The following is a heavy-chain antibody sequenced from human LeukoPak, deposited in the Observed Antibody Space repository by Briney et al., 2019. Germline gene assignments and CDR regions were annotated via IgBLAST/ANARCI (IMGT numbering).Heavy chain of an antibody. CDR1: GGSISSGGYY. CDR2: IYYSGST. J-gene: IGHJ3*02. CDR3: ARTRSRSDAFDI. V-gene: IGHV4-31*03. D-gene: IGHD2-2*01. Sequence: SETLSLTCTVSGGSISSGGYYWSWIRQHPGKGLEWIGYIYYSGSTYYNPSLKSRVTISVDTPKNQFSLKLSSVTAADTAVYYCARTRSRSDAFDIWGQGTMVTVSS.